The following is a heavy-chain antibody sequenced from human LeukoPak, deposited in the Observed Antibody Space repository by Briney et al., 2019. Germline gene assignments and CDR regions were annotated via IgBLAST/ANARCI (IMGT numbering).Heavy chain of an antibody. CDR2: IKQDGSEK. J-gene: IGHJ6*03. CDR1: GFTFSSYW. Sequence: GGSLRLSCAASGFTFSSYWMSWVRQAPGKGLEWVANIKQDGSEKYYVDSVKGRFTIFRDNAKNSLFLQMNSLRAEDTAIYYCAKNGDRGAYCTGGTCYPYFYYYMDVWGKGTTVTI. V-gene: IGHV3-7*03. D-gene: IGHD2-15*01. CDR3: AKNGDRGAYCTGGTCYPYFYYYMDV.